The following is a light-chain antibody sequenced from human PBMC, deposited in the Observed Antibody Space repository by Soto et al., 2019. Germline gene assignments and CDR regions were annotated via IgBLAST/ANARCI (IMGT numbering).Light chain of an antibody. CDR2: DVS. CDR3: CSYAGSYTLL. J-gene: IGLJ3*02. V-gene: IGLV2-11*01. CDR1: SSDVGAYNY. Sequence: QSVLTQPRSVSGSPGQSVTISCTGTSSDVGAYNYVSWYQQHPGKAPKLMIYDVSQRPSGVPDRFSGSKSGNTASLTISGLQADDEADYYCCSYAGSYTLLFGGGTKLTVL.